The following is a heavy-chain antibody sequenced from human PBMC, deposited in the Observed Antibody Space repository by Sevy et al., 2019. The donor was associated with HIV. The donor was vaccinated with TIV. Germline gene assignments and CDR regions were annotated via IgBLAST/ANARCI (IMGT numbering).Heavy chain of an antibody. J-gene: IGHJ6*02. Sequence: SETLSLTCNVSGDSISGYYWSWIRQPPGKGLEWIGFIYYTRSTNYNPSLKSRVTISKETSKNQVSLKLSSVIVADTAVYYCARGRTDYYYGMDVWGQGTTVTVSS. CDR1: GDSISGYY. V-gene: IGHV4-59*01. CDR3: ARGRTDYYYGMDV. CDR2: IYYTRST.